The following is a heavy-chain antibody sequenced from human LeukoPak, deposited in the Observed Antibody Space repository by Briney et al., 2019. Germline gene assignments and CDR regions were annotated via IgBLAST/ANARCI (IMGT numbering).Heavy chain of an antibody. V-gene: IGHV3-66*01. CDR3: ARGQDHYDSSGYYDY. D-gene: IGHD3-22*01. J-gene: IGHJ4*02. CDR2: IYSGGST. CDR1: GFTVSSNY. Sequence: PGGSLRLSCAASGFTVSSNYMSWVRQAPGKGLEWVSVIYSGGSTYYADSVKGRFTISRDNSKNTLYLQMNSLRAEDTAVYYCARGQDHYDSSGYYDYWGQGTLVTVSS.